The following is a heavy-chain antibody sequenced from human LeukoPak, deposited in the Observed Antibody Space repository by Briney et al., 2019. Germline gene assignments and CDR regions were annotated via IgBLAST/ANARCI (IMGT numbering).Heavy chain of an antibody. CDR1: GFTFDDYA. J-gene: IGHJ4*02. CDR3: AKDSRRAQWLALAY. CDR2: ISWNSGSI. Sequence: PGRSLRLSCTASGFTFDDYAMHWVRQAPGKGLEWVSGISWNSGSIGYADSVKGRFTLSRANAKNSLYLQMNSLRAEDTALYYCAKDSRRAQWLALAYWGQGTLVTVSS. D-gene: IGHD6-19*01. V-gene: IGHV3-9*01.